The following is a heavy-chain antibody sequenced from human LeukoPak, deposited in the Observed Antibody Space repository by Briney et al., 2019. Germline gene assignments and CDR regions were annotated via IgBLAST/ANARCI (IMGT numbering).Heavy chain of an antibody. CDR2: ISSASSYI. CDR3: AQAVVVVAAADS. D-gene: IGHD2-15*01. V-gene: IGHV3-21*01. CDR1: GFTFHTYS. Sequence: PGGSLRLSCAASGFTFHTYSMNGVRQAPGKGLEWVSSISSASSYIYYADSVKGRFTISRDNAKNSLYLQMNSLRAEATAVYYCAQAVVVVAAADSWGPGTLVTVSS. J-gene: IGHJ4*02.